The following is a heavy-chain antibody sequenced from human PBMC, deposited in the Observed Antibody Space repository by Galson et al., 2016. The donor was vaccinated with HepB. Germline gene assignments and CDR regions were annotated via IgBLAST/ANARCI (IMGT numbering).Heavy chain of an antibody. CDR3: ARVLFGSGSYWCLDV. V-gene: IGHV3-48*02. Sequence: LRLSCAASGFTFSSYTMNWVRQAPGKGLEWVSYISSNSGTTYYADSVKGRFTVSRDNAKSSLYLQMNSLRDEDTAVYFCARVLFGSGSYWCLDVWGQGTTVTVSS. D-gene: IGHD3-10*01. CDR2: ISSNSGTT. J-gene: IGHJ6*02. CDR1: GFTFSSYT.